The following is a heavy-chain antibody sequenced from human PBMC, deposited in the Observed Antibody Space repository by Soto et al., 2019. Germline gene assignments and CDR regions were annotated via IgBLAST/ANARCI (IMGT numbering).Heavy chain of an antibody. CDR2: ISGSAGTI. J-gene: IGHJ4*02. D-gene: IGHD1-26*01. Sequence: GGSLRLSCAASGFSFSNYAMSWVRQAPGKGLEWASGISGSAGTIYYTESLRGRFTISRDNSQNTLYLQMNSLRAEDTAIYYCANWEKSGSDYWGQGTRVTVSS. CDR1: GFSFSNYA. CDR3: ANWEKSGSDY. V-gene: IGHV3-23*01.